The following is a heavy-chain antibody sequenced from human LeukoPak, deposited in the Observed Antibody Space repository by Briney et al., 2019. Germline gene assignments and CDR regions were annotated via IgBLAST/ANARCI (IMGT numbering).Heavy chain of an antibody. J-gene: IGHJ3*02. D-gene: IGHD1-26*01. CDR3: ASYSGIYSAFEI. CDR1: GDSITNSNYY. Sequence: PSGTLSLTCTASGDSITNSNYYWGWVRQSPGRGLEWLGNIFYNGGPYYNPSFKSRVVISVDTSKNHFSLTLNAVTAADTAVYHCASYSGIYSAFEIWSQGTLVTVSS. CDR2: IFYNGGP. V-gene: IGHV4-39*07.